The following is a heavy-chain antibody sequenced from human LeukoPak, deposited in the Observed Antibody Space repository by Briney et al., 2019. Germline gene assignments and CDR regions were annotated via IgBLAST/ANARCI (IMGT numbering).Heavy chain of an antibody. V-gene: IGHV4-4*07. CDR3: ARGSRWIQQSFDY. CDR1: GDSISSYY. D-gene: IGHD5-18*01. J-gene: IGHJ4*02. Sequence: SETLSLTCTVSGDSISSYYWSWIRQPPGKGLEWIGRIYTSGSTNYNPSLKSRVTMSVDTSKNQFSLKLSSVTAADTAVYYCARGSRWIQQSFDYWGQGTLVTVSS. CDR2: IYTSGST.